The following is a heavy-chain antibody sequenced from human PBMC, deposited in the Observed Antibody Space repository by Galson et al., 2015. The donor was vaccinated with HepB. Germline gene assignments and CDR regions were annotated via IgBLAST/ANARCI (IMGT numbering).Heavy chain of an antibody. J-gene: IGHJ6*02. CDR1: GFSLSTSGMC. CDR2: IDWDDDK. CDR3: ARIPAAAGPDHYYYYYGMDV. Sequence: PALVKPTQTLTLTCTFSGFSLSTSGMCVSWIRQPPGKALEWLALIDWDDDKYYSTSLKTRLTISKDTSKNQVVLTMTNMDPVDTATYYCARIPAAAGPDHYYYYYGMDVWGQGTTVTVSS. V-gene: IGHV2-70*01. D-gene: IGHD6-13*01.